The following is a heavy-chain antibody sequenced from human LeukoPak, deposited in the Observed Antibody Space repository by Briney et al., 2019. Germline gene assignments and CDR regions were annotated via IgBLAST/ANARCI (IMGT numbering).Heavy chain of an antibody. CDR2: IMQDGSEK. D-gene: IGHD3-16*02. CDR1: GLTFSNYW. CDR3: ARDYVWGSDRYTDY. Sequence: GGSLRLFCAASGLTFSNYWMTWVRQAPGRGLEWVANIMQDGSEKYYVDSVKGRFTISRDNANNSLYLQMNSLRGEDTAVYYCARDYVWGSDRYTDYWGQGTLVTVSS. V-gene: IGHV3-7*05. J-gene: IGHJ4*02.